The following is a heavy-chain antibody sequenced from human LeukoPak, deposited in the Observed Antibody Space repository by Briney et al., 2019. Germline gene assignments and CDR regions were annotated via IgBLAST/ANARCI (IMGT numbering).Heavy chain of an antibody. V-gene: IGHV3-72*01. D-gene: IGHD1-26*01. CDR2: IRNKANSYTT. J-gene: IGHJ4*02. CDR1: GFTFSSYA. CDR3: TRLVGAND. Sequence: GGSLRLSCAASGFTFSSYAMSWVRQAPGKGLEWVGRIRNKANSYTTEYAASVQGRFTVSRDDSKNSLYLQMNSMKTEDTAVYYCTRLVGANDWGQGTLVTVSS.